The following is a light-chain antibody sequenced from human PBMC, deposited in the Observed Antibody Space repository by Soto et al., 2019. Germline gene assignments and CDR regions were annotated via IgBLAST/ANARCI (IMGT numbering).Light chain of an antibody. CDR3: QQYNNWPYT. CDR2: SAS. CDR1: QSVNSD. J-gene: IGKJ2*01. Sequence: EIVMTQSPATLSVPSGERATLSCRASQSVNSDLAWYQQKPGQAPRLLIYSASTRATVIPARFSGSGSGTEVTHTFNSLQSEDFAVYYCQQYNNWPYTVGQGTKLENK. V-gene: IGKV3-15*01.